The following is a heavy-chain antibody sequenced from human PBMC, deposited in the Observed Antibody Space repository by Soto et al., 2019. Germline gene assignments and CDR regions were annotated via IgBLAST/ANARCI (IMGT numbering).Heavy chain of an antibody. D-gene: IGHD6-13*01. Sequence: QVQLVQSGAEVKKPGASVKVSCKASGYTFTSYDINWVRQATGQGLESMGWTNPNSGNTGYAQKFQGRVTMTRNTSMSTAYLELGSLRSEDTAVYYCARGPPAHSSGWYPDVGYYYMDVWGKGTTVTVSS. V-gene: IGHV1-8*01. J-gene: IGHJ6*03. CDR2: TNPNSGNT. CDR1: GYTFTSYD. CDR3: ARGPPAHSSGWYPDVGYYYMDV.